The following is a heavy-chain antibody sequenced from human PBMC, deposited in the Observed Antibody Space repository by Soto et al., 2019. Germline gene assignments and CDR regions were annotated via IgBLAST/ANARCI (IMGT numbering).Heavy chain of an antibody. D-gene: IGHD3-22*01. V-gene: IGHV1-69*13. Sequence: SVKVSCKASGGTFSSYAISWVRQAPGQGLEWMGGIIPIFGTANYAQKFQGRVTITADESTSTAYMELSSLRSEDTAVYYCARALSKHYYDSSGYFQPYYYGMDVCGQGTTVTVSS. CDR1: GGTFSSYA. J-gene: IGHJ6*02. CDR2: IIPIFGTA. CDR3: ARALSKHYYDSSGYFQPYYYGMDV.